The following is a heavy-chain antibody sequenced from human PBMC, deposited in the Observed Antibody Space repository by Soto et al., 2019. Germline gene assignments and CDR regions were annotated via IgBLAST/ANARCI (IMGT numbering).Heavy chain of an antibody. D-gene: IGHD3-3*01. CDR1: GFTFSNYE. V-gene: IGHV3-48*03. Sequence: DVELLESGGVLVQPGGSLRLSCAASGFTFSNYEMNWVRQAPGKGLEWLAYISTSGSPIYYADSVKGRFTISRDDAKNSLYLQMNNLRAEDTAVYYCARESLRFLEWSFDYWGQGTLVTVSS. CDR3: ARESLRFLEWSFDY. J-gene: IGHJ4*02. CDR2: ISTSGSPI.